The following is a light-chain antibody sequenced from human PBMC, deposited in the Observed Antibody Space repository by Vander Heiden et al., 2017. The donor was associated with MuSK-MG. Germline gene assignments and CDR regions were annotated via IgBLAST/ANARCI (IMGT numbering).Light chain of an antibody. CDR2: YAS. CDR1: QNIGNY. V-gene: IGKV6-21*01. CDR3: HQSRSPPQT. J-gene: IGKJ1*01. Sequence: EIVLTQSPDFQSVTPKEKVTITCRASQNIGNYLHWYQQKPGQSPKLLIKYASQSFSGVPSRFSGSGSGTDFTLTIKSLEAEDAATYYCHQSRSPPQTFGQGTKVEIK.